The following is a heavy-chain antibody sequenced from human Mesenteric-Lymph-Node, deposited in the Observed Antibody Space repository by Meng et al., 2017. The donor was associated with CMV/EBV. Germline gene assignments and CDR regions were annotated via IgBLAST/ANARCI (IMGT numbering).Heavy chain of an antibody. Sequence: GESLKISCVASGFIFSGYGIHWVRQVPGKGLVWVSRIAYDASTTDYADSVKGRFTVSRDNAKSTLYLQMNSLRAEDTALYHCVRGIGSGWYGLGYWGQGTLVTVSS. CDR1: GFIFSGYG. D-gene: IGHD6-13*01. CDR2: IAYDASTT. V-gene: IGHV3-74*01. CDR3: VRGIGSGWYGLGY. J-gene: IGHJ4*02.